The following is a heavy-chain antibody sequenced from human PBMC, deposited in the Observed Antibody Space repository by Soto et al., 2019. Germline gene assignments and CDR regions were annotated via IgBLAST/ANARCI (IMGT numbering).Heavy chain of an antibody. J-gene: IGHJ4*02. CDR1: GFTLSAYW. D-gene: IGHD2-8*02. CDR2: INRDGSKK. V-gene: IGHV3-7*05. Sequence: EVQLEESGGDLVQPGGSLRLSCAASGFTLSAYWMTWVRQAPGKGLEWVANINRDGSKKSYLDSVRGRFTISRDNVGNSLYLQMDSLRADDTALYYCSTTGGYWGQGILVTVSS. CDR3: STTGGY.